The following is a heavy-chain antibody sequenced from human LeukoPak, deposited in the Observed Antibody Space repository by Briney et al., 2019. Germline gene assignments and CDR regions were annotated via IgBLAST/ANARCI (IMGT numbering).Heavy chain of an antibody. V-gene: IGHV3-66*04. Sequence: GGSPRLSCAASGFTVSSNYMGWVRQAPGKGLEWVSVIYTDGRTYSADSMKGRFTLSRDNSKNTLYLQMSSLRAEDTAVYYCARRRAASWSFDSWGQGTLVTVSS. J-gene: IGHJ4*02. D-gene: IGHD6-13*01. CDR3: ARRRAASWSFDS. CDR1: GFTVSSNY. CDR2: IYTDGRT.